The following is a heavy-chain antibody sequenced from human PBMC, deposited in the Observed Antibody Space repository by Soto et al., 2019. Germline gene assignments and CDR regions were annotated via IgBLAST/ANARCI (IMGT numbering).Heavy chain of an antibody. CDR2: TYYRSKWYN. Sequence: SQTLSLTCAISGDSVSSNSAAWNWIRQSPSRGLEWLGRTYYRSKWYNDYAVSVKSRITINPDTSKNQFSLQLNSVTPEDTAVYYCARAPRIAVAGVVGYYYGMDVWGRGTTVTVSS. D-gene: IGHD6-19*01. J-gene: IGHJ6*02. V-gene: IGHV6-1*01. CDR3: ARAPRIAVAGVVGYYYGMDV. CDR1: GDSVSSNSAA.